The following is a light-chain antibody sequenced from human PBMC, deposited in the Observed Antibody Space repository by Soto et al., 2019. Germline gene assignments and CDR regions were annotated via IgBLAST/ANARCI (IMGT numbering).Light chain of an antibody. Sequence: QSALTQPPSASGSPGQSVTISCTGTSSDVGGYNYVSWYQQHPGKAPKLMIYEVSKRPSGVPDRFSGSKSGNTASLTVSGLQAEDAADYYCSSYAGSNNLVVFGGVTKLTVL. J-gene: IGLJ2*01. CDR3: SSYAGSNNLVV. CDR1: SSDVGGYNY. CDR2: EVS. V-gene: IGLV2-8*01.